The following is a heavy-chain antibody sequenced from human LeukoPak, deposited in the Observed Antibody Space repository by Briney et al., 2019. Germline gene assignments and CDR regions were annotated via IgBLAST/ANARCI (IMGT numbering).Heavy chain of an antibody. CDR1: GGSISGSSYY. V-gene: IGHV4-39*01. D-gene: IGHD3-10*01. CDR3: EAGSGSYYNDIDY. Sequence: PSETLSLTCTVSGGSISGSSYYWGWIRQPPGKGLEWIGSIYYSGSTYYNPSLKSRVTISVDTSKNQFSLKLSSVTAADTVVYYCEAGSGSYYNDIDYWGQGTLVTVSS. J-gene: IGHJ4*02. CDR2: IYYSGST.